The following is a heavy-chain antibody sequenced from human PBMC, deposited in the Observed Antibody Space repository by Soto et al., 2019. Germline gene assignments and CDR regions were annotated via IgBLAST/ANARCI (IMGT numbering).Heavy chain of an antibody. J-gene: IGHJ3*02. CDR3: ARERSYGSDAFDI. CDR1: RFTFSSYA. D-gene: IGHD4-17*01. CDR2: ITVGGGNT. Sequence: PGGSLRLSCAASRFTFSSYAMSWVRQAPGKGLEWVSGITVGGGNTYYADSVKGRFTISRDNSKNTLYLQMNSLRPEDTAVYHCARERSYGSDAFDIWGEGTMVTVSS. V-gene: IGHV3-23*01.